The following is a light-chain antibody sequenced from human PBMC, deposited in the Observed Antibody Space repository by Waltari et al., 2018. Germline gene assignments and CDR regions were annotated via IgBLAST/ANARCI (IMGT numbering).Light chain of an antibody. Sequence: VLTQSPVTLSLSPGERATLSCRASQSISTYLACYQQKPGQAPRLLIYDASNRATGIPARFSGSGSGTDFTLTISSLESEDFAVYYCQQRNSWPRTFGRGTKVEIK. J-gene: IGKJ4*02. V-gene: IGKV3-11*01. CDR1: QSISTY. CDR2: DAS. CDR3: QQRNSWPRT.